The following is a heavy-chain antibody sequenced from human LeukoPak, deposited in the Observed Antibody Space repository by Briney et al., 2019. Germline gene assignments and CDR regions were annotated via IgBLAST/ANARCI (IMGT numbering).Heavy chain of an antibody. V-gene: IGHV4-30-4*01. CDR1: GGSISSGDYY. CDR2: IYYSGST. Sequence: SETLSLTCTVSGGSISSGDYYWSWIRQPPGKGLEWIGYIYYSGSTYYNPSLKSRVTISVDTSKNQFSLKLSSVTAADTAVYYCARSVVPAAIGYFDYWGQGTLVTVSS. CDR3: ARSVVPAAIGYFDY. D-gene: IGHD2-2*01. J-gene: IGHJ4*02.